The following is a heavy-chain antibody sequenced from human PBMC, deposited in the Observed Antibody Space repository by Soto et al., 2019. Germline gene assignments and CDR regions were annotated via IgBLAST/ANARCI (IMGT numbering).Heavy chain of an antibody. CDR1: GGSISSDY. CDR3: AGDYYSYYGMDV. CDR2: IYYSGST. J-gene: IGHJ6*02. Sequence: SETLSLTCTVSGGSISSDYWSWIRQPPGKGLEWIGYIYYSGSTNYNPSLKSRVTISVDTSKNQFSLKLSSVTAADTAVYYCAGDYYSYYGMDVWGQGTAVTVSS. V-gene: IGHV4-59*01.